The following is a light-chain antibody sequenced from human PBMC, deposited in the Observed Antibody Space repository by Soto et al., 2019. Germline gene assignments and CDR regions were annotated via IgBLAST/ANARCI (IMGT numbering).Light chain of an antibody. CDR1: QSVSNN. J-gene: IGKJ4*01. CDR3: QQYINWPPLT. CDR2: GAS. Sequence: EIVMTQSPATLSVSPGERATLSCRASQSVSNNLAWYQQKPGQAPRLLIYGASTRATGIPARFSGSGSGTEFTLTISSLQSEDFVVYYCQQYINWPPLTFGGGTKVEIK. V-gene: IGKV3-15*01.